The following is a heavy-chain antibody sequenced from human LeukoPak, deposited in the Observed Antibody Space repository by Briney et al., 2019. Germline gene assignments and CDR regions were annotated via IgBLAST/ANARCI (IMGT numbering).Heavy chain of an antibody. V-gene: IGHV3-66*02. Sequence: GGSLRLSCAASGFNVNSNYMSWVRQAPGKGLEWVSVIYSGGSTYCVDSVKGRFTISRDNSKNTLYLQMNSLRAEDTAVYYCARGVVVISIGAFDIWGQGTMVTVSS. CDR1: GFNVNSNY. CDR3: ARGVVVISIGAFDI. D-gene: IGHD3-22*01. J-gene: IGHJ3*02. CDR2: IYSGGST.